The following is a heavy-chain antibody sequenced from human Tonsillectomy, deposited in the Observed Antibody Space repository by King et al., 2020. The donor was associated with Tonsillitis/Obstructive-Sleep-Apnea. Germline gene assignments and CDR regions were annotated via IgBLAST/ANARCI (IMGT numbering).Heavy chain of an antibody. CDR1: GFTFSSYG. V-gene: IGHV3-30*18. CDR3: AKDLPQWYDRSGYVDAFDI. J-gene: IGHJ3*02. D-gene: IGHD3-22*01. CDR2: ISYDGSNK. Sequence: VQLVESGGGVVQPGRSLRLSCAASGFTFSSYGMHWVRQAPGKGLEWVAVISYDGSNKYYADSVKGRFTISRDNSKNTLYLQMNSLRAEDTAVYYCAKDLPQWYDRSGYVDAFDIWGQGTMVTVSS.